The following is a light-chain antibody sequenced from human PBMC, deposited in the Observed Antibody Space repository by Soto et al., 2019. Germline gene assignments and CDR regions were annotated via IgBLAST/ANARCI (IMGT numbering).Light chain of an antibody. CDR2: DAS. Sequence: DIQMTQSPSTLSASVRYRVTITGRASQSISSWLAWYQQKPGKAPKLLIYDASSLESGVPSRFSGSGSGTEFTLTISSLQPDDFATYYCQQYNSYWTFGQGTKVDI. V-gene: IGKV1-5*01. CDR3: QQYNSYWT. CDR1: QSISSW. J-gene: IGKJ1*01.